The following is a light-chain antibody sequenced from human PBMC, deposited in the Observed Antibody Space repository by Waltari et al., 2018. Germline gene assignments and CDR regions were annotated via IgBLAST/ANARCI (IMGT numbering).Light chain of an antibody. V-gene: IGLV2-14*03. CDR1: RSDVGSYNY. Sequence: QSALTQPASVSGSPGQSIPISCPGTRSDVGSYNYVSWYQQHPGKAPKLMIFDVSIRPSGVSNRFSGSKSGNTASLTISGLQAEDEADYYCSSYISSSTLELFGGGTSLTVL. CDR3: SSYISSSTLEL. J-gene: IGLJ2*01. CDR2: DVS.